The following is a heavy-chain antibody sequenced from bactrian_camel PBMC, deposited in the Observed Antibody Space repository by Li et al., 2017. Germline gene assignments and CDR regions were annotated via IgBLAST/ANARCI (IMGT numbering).Heavy chain of an antibody. J-gene: IGHJ4*01. CDR1: GYTSSSKC. D-gene: IGHD2*01. V-gene: IGHV3S1*01. CDR3: AASTLCSGGWPIVGDSE. CDR2: IVPGGRSP. Sequence: VQLVESGGGSVRPGGSLTLSCVAPGYTSSSKCIGWFRRAPGKENEAVASIVPGGRSPNLADFARGRFTISQDAATDTVYLQMNDLKPEDTAMYYCAASTLCSGGWPIVGDSEWRQGTQVTVS.